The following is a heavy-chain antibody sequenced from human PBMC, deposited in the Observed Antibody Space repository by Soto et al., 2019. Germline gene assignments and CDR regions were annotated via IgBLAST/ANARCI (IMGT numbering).Heavy chain of an antibody. V-gene: IGHV3-23*01. J-gene: IGHJ5*01. CDR2: ISGSGGST. Sequence: PGGSLRLSCVASKIAFNTYGMSWVRQAPGKELEWVSTISGSGGSTFYADSVKGRFTISRDNSKNTLYLQMNSLRAEDTAVYYCARVVEKATIGFWFDPWGQGTLVTVSS. CDR1: KIAFNTYG. D-gene: IGHD2-15*01. CDR3: ARVVEKATIGFWFDP.